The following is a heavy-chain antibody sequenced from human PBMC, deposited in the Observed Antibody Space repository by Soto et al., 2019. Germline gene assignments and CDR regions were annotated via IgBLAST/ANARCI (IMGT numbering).Heavy chain of an antibody. CDR2: ISAYNGNT. CDR1: GYTFTSYG. V-gene: IGHV1-18*01. Sequence: ASVKVSCTASGYTFTSYGISWVRQATGQGLEWMGWISAYNGNTNYAQKLQGRVTMTTDTSTSTAYMELRSLRSDDTAVYYCARDLAIAAAGPIVDYWGQGTLVTVSS. D-gene: IGHD6-13*01. J-gene: IGHJ4*02. CDR3: ARDLAIAAAGPIVDY.